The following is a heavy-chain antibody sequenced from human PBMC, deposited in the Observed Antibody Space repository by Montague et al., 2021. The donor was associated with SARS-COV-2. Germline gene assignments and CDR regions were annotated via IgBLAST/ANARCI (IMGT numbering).Heavy chain of an antibody. V-gene: IGHV4-59*13. D-gene: IGHD3-16*02. Sequence: SETLSLTCAGDVHSMSGDSQGRIGQSQGKTLDTFAWLNYTGGTAYNPSLRSRVTISVDTSRNQFSLNLNSVTAADTAVYYCAKYVYGHKSLDYWGQGTLVTVSS. CDR1: VHSMSGDS. CDR3: AKYVYGHKSLDY. J-gene: IGHJ4*02. CDR2: LNYTGGT.